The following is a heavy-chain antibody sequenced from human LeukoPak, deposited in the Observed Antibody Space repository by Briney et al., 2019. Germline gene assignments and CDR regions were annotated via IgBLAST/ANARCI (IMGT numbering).Heavy chain of an antibody. D-gene: IGHD1-26*01. V-gene: IGHV3-49*04. CDR1: GFAFGDYA. Sequence: GGSLRLSCTASGFAFGDYAMSWVRQAPGKGLEWVGFIRSKAYGGTTEYAASVKGRFTISRDDSKSIAYLQMNSLKTEDTAVYYCTRVVSGSYFIPPDYWGQGTLVTVSS. CDR2: IRSKAYGGTT. J-gene: IGHJ4*02. CDR3: TRVVSGSYFIPPDY.